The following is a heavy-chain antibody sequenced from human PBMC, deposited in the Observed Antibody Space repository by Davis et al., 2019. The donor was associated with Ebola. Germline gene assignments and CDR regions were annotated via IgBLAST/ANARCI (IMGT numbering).Heavy chain of an antibody. CDR1: GGSVSSGSYY. D-gene: IGHD6-6*01. J-gene: IGHJ6*02. CDR2: INHSGST. CDR3: ARVKGRSSSTYYYYYGMDV. V-gene: IGHV4-39*07. Sequence: SETLSLTCTVSGGSVSSGSYYWSWIRQPPGKGLEWIGEINHSGSTNYNPSLKSRVTISVDTSKNQFSLKLSSVTAADTAVYYCARVKGRSSSTYYYYYGMDVWGQGTTVTVSS.